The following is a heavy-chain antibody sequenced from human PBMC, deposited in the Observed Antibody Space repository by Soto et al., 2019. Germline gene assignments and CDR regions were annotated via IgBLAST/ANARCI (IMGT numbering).Heavy chain of an antibody. J-gene: IGHJ3*02. CDR3: VSSLSKDAFDI. D-gene: IGHD2-2*01. CDR2: ITPIFGTA. CDR1: GGTFSSYA. Sequence: QVPLVQSGAEVKKPRSSVKVSCKASGGTFSSYAISWVRQAPGQGLEWMGGITPIFGTANYAQKFQGRVTITAVECTSTVYMELSSLRSEDTDVYYCVSSLSKDAFDIWGRGTMVTVSS. V-gene: IGHV1-69*01.